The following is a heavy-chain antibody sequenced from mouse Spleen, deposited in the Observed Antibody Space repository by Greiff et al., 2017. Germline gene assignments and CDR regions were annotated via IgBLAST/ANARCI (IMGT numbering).Heavy chain of an antibody. V-gene: IGHV2-2*01. J-gene: IGHJ3*01. CDR3: ATIYYDYEGFAY. D-gene: IGHD2-4*01. CDR1: GFSLTSYG. Sequence: VKLMESGPGLVQPSQSLSITCTVSGFSLTSYGVHWVRQSPGKGLEWLGVIWSGGSTDYNAAFISRLSISKDNSKSQVFFKMNSLQADDTAIYYCATIYYDYEGFAYWGQGTLVTVSA. CDR2: IWSGGST.